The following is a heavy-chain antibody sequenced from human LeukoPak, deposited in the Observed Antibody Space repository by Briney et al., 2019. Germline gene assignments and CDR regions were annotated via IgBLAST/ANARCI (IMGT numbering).Heavy chain of an antibody. CDR2: ISAYNKR. D-gene: IGHD4-17*01. V-gene: IGHV1-18*01. Sequence: ASVTVSCKASGYTFTGYGINWVRQAPGQGLEWMGWISAYNKRNYAQKFQGRVTMTTDTSTSTAYMELRNLRSDDTAVYYCARVSAPPDYGDYVSENWFDPWGQGTLVTVSS. J-gene: IGHJ5*02. CDR3: ARVSAPPDYGDYVSENWFDP. CDR1: GYTFTGYG.